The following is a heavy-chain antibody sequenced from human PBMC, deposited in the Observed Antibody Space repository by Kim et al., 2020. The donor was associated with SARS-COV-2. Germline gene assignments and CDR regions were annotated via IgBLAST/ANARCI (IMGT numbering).Heavy chain of an antibody. CDR2: IKSKADGGTT. CDR1: GFIFSSAW. CDR3: TRNDPFLYY. V-gene: IGHV3-15*01. D-gene: IGHD1-1*01. Sequence: GGSLRLSCAASGFIFSSAWMSWVRQAPGKGLEWVGRIKSKADGGTTDYAAHVRGRFTISRDDSRDTLYLQMNSLKTQDTAIYYCTRNDPFLYYWGQGSLVPVSS. J-gene: IGHJ4*02.